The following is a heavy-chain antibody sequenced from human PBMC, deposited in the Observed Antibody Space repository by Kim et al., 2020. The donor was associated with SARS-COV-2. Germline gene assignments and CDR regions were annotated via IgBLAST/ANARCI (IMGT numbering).Heavy chain of an antibody. Sequence: SETLSLTCTVSGGSISSSSYYWGWIRQPPGKGLEWIGSIYYSGSTYYNPSLKSRVTISVDTSKNQFSLKLSSVTAADTAVYYCARGGRQWRFSEYYYGMDVWGQGTTVTVSS. V-gene: IGHV4-39*01. CDR3: ARGGRQWRFSEYYYGMDV. D-gene: IGHD3-3*01. J-gene: IGHJ6*02. CDR2: IYYSGST. CDR1: GGSISSSSYY.